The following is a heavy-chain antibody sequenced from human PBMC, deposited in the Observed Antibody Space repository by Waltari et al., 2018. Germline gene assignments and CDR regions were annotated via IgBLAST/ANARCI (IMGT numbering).Heavy chain of an antibody. V-gene: IGHV3-21*01. CDR3: AIYCSGGSCYKRGDY. Sequence: EVQLVESGGGLVKPGGSLRLSCAASGFTFSSYSMNWVRQAPGKGLEWVSSISSSSSYIYYADSVKGRFTISRDNAKNSLYLQMNILRAEDTAVYYCAIYCSGGSCYKRGDYWGQGTLVTVSS. CDR1: GFTFSSYS. CDR2: ISSSSSYI. J-gene: IGHJ4*02. D-gene: IGHD2-15*01.